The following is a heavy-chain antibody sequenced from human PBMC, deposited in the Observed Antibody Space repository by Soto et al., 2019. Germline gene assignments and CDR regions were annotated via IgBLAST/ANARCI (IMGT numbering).Heavy chain of an antibody. CDR2: IYYSGST. CDR3: ARGGDIVVVPAATKWFDP. V-gene: IGHV4-59*01. J-gene: IGHJ5*02. Sequence: SETLSLTCTVSGGSISSYYWSWIRQPPGRGLEWIGYIYYSGSTNYNPSLKSRVTISVDTSKNQFSLKLSSVTAADTAVYYCARGGDIVVVPAATKWFDPWGQGTLVNVS. D-gene: IGHD2-2*01. CDR1: GGSISSYY.